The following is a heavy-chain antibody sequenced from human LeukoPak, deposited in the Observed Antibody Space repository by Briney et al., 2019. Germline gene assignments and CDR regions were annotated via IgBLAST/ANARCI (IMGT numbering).Heavy chain of an antibody. CDR2: FYYSGST. CDR3: ARLVVSSWYHEVLLGRDY. CDR1: GGSISSRPYC. Sequence: SETLSLTCTVSGGSISSRPYCWGWIRQPPGKGLEWLGSFYYSGSTSYRSSLKSRLSISVDTSKNQISLKLSSVTAADTAVYYCARLVVSSWYHEVLLGRDYWGQGTLVTVSS. J-gene: IGHJ4*02. V-gene: IGHV4-39*01. D-gene: IGHD6-13*01.